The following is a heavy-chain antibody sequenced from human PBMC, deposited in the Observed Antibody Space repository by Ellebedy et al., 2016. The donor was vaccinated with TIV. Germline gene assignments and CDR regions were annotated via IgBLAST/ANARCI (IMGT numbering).Heavy chain of an antibody. CDR2: VFYSGRT. Sequence: MPSETLSLTCTVSGASISRGDYSRSWFRQPPGKSLDWVGFVFYSGRTYYNLSLKSRATLLVDTSKNQFSLNLSSVNAADTAVYYCARAANYYDSFGAHRKYYGMDVWGQGTTVTVPS. CDR3: ARAANYYDSFGAHRKYYGMDV. D-gene: IGHD3-22*01. J-gene: IGHJ6*02. V-gene: IGHV4-30-4*01. CDR1: GASISRGDYS.